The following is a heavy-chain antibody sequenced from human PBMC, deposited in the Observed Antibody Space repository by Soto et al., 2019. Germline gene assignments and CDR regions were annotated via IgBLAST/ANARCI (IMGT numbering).Heavy chain of an antibody. J-gene: IGHJ6*03. Sequence: QVQLVQSGAEVKKLGASVKVSCKASGYTFTSYDINWVRQATGQGLEWMGWMNPNSGNTGYAQKFQGRVTMTRNTSISTAYMELSSLRSEDTAVYYCARGQTRGYDFWSGLTNSYYYMDVWGKGTTVTVSS. CDR2: MNPNSGNT. CDR3: ARGQTRGYDFWSGLTNSYYYMDV. D-gene: IGHD3-3*01. V-gene: IGHV1-8*01. CDR1: GYTFTSYD.